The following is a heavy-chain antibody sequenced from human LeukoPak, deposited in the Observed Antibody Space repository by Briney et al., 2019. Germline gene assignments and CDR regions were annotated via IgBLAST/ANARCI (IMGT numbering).Heavy chain of an antibody. D-gene: IGHD3-3*01. J-gene: IGHJ4*02. Sequence: PGGSLRLSCAASGFTFSSYAMHWVRQAPGKGLEWVAVISYDGSNKYYADSVKGRFTISRDNSKNTLYLQMNSLRAEDTAVYYCAREYYGGGDYWGQGTLVTVSS. CDR2: ISYDGSNK. CDR1: GFTFSSYA. V-gene: IGHV3-30-3*01. CDR3: AREYYGGGDY.